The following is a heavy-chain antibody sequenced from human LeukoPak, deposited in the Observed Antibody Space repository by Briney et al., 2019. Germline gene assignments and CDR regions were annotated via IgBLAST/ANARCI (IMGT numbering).Heavy chain of an antibody. Sequence: GGSLRLSCAASGFTFSSYGMHWVRQAPGKGLEWVAVIWYDGSNKHYADSVKGRFTISRDNSKNTLYLQMNSLRAEDTAVYYCARDPSRGYSYGYGDYWGQGTLVTVSS. CDR2: IWYDGSNK. D-gene: IGHD5-18*01. CDR3: ARDPSRGYSYGYGDY. J-gene: IGHJ4*02. CDR1: GFTFSSYG. V-gene: IGHV3-33*01.